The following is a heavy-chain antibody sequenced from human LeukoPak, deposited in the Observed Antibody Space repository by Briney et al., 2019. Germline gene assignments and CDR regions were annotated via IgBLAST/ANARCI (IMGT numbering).Heavy chain of an antibody. CDR2: INSDGGNI. Sequence: PGGSLRLSCAASGFTFSCYCMHWVRQAPGKGLEWVSRINSDGGNIYYGDSVKGRFTISRDNAKNTLYLQMNSLRDEDTAVYYCARLGYYDSSNYYAYFQHWGQGTLVTVSS. D-gene: IGHD3-22*01. CDR3: ARLGYYDSSNYYAYFQH. CDR1: GFTFSCYC. V-gene: IGHV3-74*01. J-gene: IGHJ1*01.